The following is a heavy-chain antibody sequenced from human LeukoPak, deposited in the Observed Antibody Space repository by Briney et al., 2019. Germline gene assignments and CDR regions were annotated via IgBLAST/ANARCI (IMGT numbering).Heavy chain of an antibody. V-gene: IGHV4-30-4*01. J-gene: IGHJ3*02. CDR3: ARDTVPGDSFDI. CDR1: GGSISSGDYY. Sequence: SETLSLTCTVSGGSISSGDYYWSWIRQPPGKGLEWIGYIYYSGSTYYNPSLKSRVTISVDTSKNQFSLKLTSVTAADTAVYYCARDTVPGDSFDIWGQGTMVTVSS. CDR2: IYYSGST.